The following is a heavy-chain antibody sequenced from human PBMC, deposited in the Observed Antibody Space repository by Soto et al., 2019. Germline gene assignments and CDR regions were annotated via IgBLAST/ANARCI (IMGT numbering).Heavy chain of an antibody. CDR2: ISAYNGNT. Sequence: ASVKVSCKASGYTFTSYGIIWVRPAPGQVLEWMGWISAYNGNTNYAQKLQGRVTMTTDTSTSTAYMELRSLRSDDTAVYYCASITYYYDSSGPRYDAFDIWGKGTLVTGSS. CDR3: ASITYYYDSSGPRYDAFDI. D-gene: IGHD3-22*01. CDR1: GYTFTSYG. J-gene: IGHJ3*02. V-gene: IGHV1-18*01.